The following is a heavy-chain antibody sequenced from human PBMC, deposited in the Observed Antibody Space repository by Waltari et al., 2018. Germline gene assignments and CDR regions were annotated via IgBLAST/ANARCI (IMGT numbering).Heavy chain of an antibody. V-gene: IGHV3-7*01. D-gene: IGHD1-26*01. Sequence: EVQLVESGGDLVQPGGSLRLSCVASGFSLISYWMSWVRQAPGKGMELVDNIKQDGTIKGYVGSVKGRFTNSRDNAKKSLYLQMNSLRGEDTAVYYCARDLYSGSYSDDYWGQGTLVTVSS. CDR2: IKQDGTIK. CDR3: ARDLYSGSYSDDY. CDR1: GFSLISYW. J-gene: IGHJ4*02.